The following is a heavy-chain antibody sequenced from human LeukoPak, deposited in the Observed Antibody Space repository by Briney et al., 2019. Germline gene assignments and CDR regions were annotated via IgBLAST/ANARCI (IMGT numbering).Heavy chain of an antibody. CDR2: ISGSGGST. CDR3: AKASSRDGYPRGDY. D-gene: IGHD5-24*01. V-gene: IGHV3-23*01. CDR1: GFTVSSNY. J-gene: IGHJ4*02. Sequence: GGSLRLSCAASGFTVSSNYMSWVRQAPGKGLEWVSAISGSGGSTYYADSVKGRFTISRDNSKNTLYLQMNSLRAEDTAVYYCAKASSRDGYPRGDYWGQGTLVTVSS.